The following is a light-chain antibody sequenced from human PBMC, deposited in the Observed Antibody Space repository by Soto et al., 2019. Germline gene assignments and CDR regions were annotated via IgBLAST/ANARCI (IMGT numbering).Light chain of an antibody. Sequence: RVMTQSPVTLSVSPGESATLFCRASQSINSNLAWYQQKPGQAPRLLISGASTRATGVPARFSGSQSGTEFTLTISSLKSEDFAVYYCQQYGSSPLTFGGGTKVDIK. J-gene: IGKJ4*01. CDR3: QQYGSSPLT. V-gene: IGKV3-15*01. CDR2: GAS. CDR1: QSINSN.